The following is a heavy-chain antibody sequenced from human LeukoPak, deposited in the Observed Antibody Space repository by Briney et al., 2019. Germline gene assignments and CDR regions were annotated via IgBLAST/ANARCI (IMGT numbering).Heavy chain of an antibody. CDR1: GFTFSNYA. V-gene: IGHV3-7*01. CDR2: IKGDGSEK. D-gene: IGHD3-22*01. J-gene: IGHJ3*01. CDR3: ARGDYYDRAFDV. Sequence: PGGSLRLSRAASGFTFSNYAMSWVRQAPGKGLEWVADIKGDGSEKYYVDSVKGRFTISRDNAKNSLYLQMSSLRAEDTAVYYCARGDYYDRAFDVWGQGTMVTVS.